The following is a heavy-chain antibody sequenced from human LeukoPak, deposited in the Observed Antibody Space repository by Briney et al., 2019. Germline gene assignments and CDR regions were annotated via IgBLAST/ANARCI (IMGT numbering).Heavy chain of an antibody. CDR2: ISGSGGST. D-gene: IGHD4-17*01. J-gene: IGHJ6*02. CDR1: GFTFRSYA. Sequence: PGGSLRLPCAASGFTFRSYAMSWVRQAPGKGLEWVSAISGSGGSTYYADSVKGRFTISRDNSKNTLYLQMNSLRAEDTAVYYCANSRRSTVTTTRYLYYYYGMDVWGQGTTVTVSS. CDR3: ANSRRSTVTTTRYLYYYYGMDV. V-gene: IGHV3-23*01.